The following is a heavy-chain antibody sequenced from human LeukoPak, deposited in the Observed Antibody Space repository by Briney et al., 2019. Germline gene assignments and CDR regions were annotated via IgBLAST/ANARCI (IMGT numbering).Heavy chain of an antibody. CDR2: FDPEDGET. Sequence: ASVTVSFEVSGETLTEVSMHWGRQGPGKGREGMGGFDPEDGETIYAQKFQGRITMTDDTSTDTAYMELSTLRSEDTAVYYCASSGSNGWYGGADAFDIWGQGTMVTVSS. CDR1: GETLTEVS. D-gene: IGHD6-19*01. V-gene: IGHV1-24*01. CDR3: ASSGSNGWYGGADAFDI. J-gene: IGHJ3*02.